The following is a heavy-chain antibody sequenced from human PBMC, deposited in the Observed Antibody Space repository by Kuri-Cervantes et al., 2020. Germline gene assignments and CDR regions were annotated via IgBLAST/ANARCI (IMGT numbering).Heavy chain of an antibody. Sequence: ASVKVSCKASGYTFTSYGISWVRQAPGQGLEWMGWMNPNSGNTGYAQKFQGRVTMTRNTSISTAYMELSSLRSEDTAVYYCATPSMVRGVMEYYYYGMDVWGQGTTVTVSS. CDR3: ATPSMVRGVMEYYYYGMDV. CDR2: MNPNSGNT. V-gene: IGHV1-8*02. CDR1: GYTFTSYG. J-gene: IGHJ6*02. D-gene: IGHD3-10*01.